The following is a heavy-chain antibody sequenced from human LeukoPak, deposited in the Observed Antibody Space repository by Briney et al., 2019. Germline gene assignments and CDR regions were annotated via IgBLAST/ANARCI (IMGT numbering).Heavy chain of an antibody. J-gene: IGHJ6*03. CDR1: GFTFSSYA. CDR3: ANRPSYYYDSSGYYYVTDYMDV. CDR2: ISGSGGST. Sequence: GGSLRLSCAASGFTFSSYAMSWVRQAPGEGLEWVSAISGSGGSTYYADSVKGRFTISRDNSKNTLYLQMNSLRAEDTAVYYCANRPSYYYDSSGYYYVTDYMDVWGKGTTVTVSS. D-gene: IGHD3-22*01. V-gene: IGHV3-23*01.